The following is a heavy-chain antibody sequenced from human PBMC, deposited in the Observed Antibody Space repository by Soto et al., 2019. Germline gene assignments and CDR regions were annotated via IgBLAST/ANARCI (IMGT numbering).Heavy chain of an antibody. V-gene: IGHV3-23*01. D-gene: IGHD2-2*01. Sequence: PGGCLRLSCAASRFSFSNFAISWVRQAPGTGLEWVSSTRGSGDKTYYLDSVKGCSTLARDNSKNTLYLHMNSLGTEHPAVYFCAKDYASTWYWYFDPWGQGTLVTVSS. CDR3: AKDYASTWYWYFDP. CDR2: TRGSGDKT. J-gene: IGHJ5*02. CDR1: RFSFSNFA.